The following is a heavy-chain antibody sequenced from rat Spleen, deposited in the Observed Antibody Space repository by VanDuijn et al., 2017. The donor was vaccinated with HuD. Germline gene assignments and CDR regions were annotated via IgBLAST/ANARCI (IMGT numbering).Heavy chain of an antibody. D-gene: IGHD1-11*01. CDR3: ARHLDSGGYFDY. Sequence: QVQLKESGPGLVQPSQTLSLTCTVSGFSLTSNSVHWVRQPPGRGLEWMGGIWADGSTDYNSALKSRLSISRDTSKSQVFLKMNSLQTEDTAKYFCARHLDSGGYFDYWGQGVMVTVSS. CDR1: GFSLTSNS. CDR2: IWADGST. J-gene: IGHJ2*01. V-gene: IGHV2-1*01.